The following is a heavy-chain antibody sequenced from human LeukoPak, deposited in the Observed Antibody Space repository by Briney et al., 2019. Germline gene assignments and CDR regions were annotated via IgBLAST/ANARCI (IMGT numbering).Heavy chain of an antibody. V-gene: IGHV4-4*02. Sequence: PSETLSLTCAVSGGSISSGDWWTWVRQPPGKGLEWIGEINHSGSTNYNPSLKSRVTISVDTSKNQFSLKLSSVTAADTAVYYCARGLSAIVYWGQGTLVTVSS. CDR2: INHSGST. J-gene: IGHJ4*02. CDR1: GGSISSGDW. D-gene: IGHD2-15*01. CDR3: ARGLSAIVY.